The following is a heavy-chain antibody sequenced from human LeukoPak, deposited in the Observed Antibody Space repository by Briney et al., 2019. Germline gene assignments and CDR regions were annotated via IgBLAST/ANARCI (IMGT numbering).Heavy chain of an antibody. CDR3: ARDGYYYGSQPVDGMDV. V-gene: IGHV3-21*01. D-gene: IGHD3-10*01. J-gene: IGHJ6*02. CDR2: ISSSSSYI. Sequence: GGSLRLSCAASGFTFSSYAMNWVRQAPGKGLEWVSSISSSSSYIYYADSVKGRFTISRDNAKNSLYLQMNSLRAEDTAVYYCARDGYYYGSQPVDGMDVWGQGTTVTVSS. CDR1: GFTFSSYA.